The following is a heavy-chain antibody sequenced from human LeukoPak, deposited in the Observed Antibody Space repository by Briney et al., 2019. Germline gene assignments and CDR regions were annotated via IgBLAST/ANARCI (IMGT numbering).Heavy chain of an antibody. CDR3: ARHEAAAAGTGPPDY. Sequence: SETLSLTCTVSGGSISSYYWSWIRQPPGKGLEWIGYIYYSGSTNYNPSLKSRVTISVDTSKNQFSLKLSSVTAADTAVYYCARHEAAAAGTGPPDYWGQGTLVTVSS. D-gene: IGHD6-13*01. V-gene: IGHV4-59*01. CDR2: IYYSGST. J-gene: IGHJ4*02. CDR1: GGSISSYY.